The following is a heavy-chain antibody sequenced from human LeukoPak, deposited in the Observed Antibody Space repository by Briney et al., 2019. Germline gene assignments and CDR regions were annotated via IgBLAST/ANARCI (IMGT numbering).Heavy chain of an antibody. CDR3: ARMEGEKVTDY. CDR2: IYHSGSGST. J-gene: IGHJ4*02. D-gene: IGHD5-18*01. CDR1: GYSISSGSY. V-gene: IGHV4-38-2*02. Sequence: PSETLSLTCTVSGYSISSGSYWGWIRQPPGKGLEWIGSIYHSGSGSTYYNPSLKSRVTISVDTSKNQFSLKLSSVTAADTAVYYCARMEGEKVTDYWGQETLVTVSS.